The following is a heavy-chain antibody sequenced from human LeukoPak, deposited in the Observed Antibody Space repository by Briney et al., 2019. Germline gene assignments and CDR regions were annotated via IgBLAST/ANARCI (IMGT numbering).Heavy chain of an antibody. Sequence: PGGSLRLSCAASGFTFSDYYMSWIRQAPGKGLEWVSYISSSGSTIYYADSVKGRFTISSDNAKNSLYLQMNSLRAEDTAVYYCARDYCSSTSCYTHGDYYYYMDVWGKGTTVTVSS. D-gene: IGHD2-2*02. CDR2: ISSSGSTI. CDR1: GFTFSDYY. CDR3: ARDYCSSTSCYTHGDYYYYMDV. V-gene: IGHV3-11*01. J-gene: IGHJ6*03.